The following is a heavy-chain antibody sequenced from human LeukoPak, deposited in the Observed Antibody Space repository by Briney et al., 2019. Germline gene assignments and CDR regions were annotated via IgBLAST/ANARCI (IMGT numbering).Heavy chain of an antibody. V-gene: IGHV3-30*02. J-gene: IGHJ4*02. CDR2: IRYDGSNK. CDR1: GFTFSSYG. D-gene: IGHD3-10*01. Sequence: PGGSLRLSCAASGFTFSSYGMHWVRQAPGKGLEWVAFIRYDGSNKYYADSVKGRFTISRDNSKNTLYLQMNSLRAGDTAVYYCAKDSESYGSGSYFIYYFDYWGQGTLVTVSS. CDR3: AKDSESYGSGSYFIYYFDY.